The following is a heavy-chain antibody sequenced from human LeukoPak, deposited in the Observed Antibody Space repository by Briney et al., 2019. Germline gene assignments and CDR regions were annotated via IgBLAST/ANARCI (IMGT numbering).Heavy chain of an antibody. D-gene: IGHD4-17*01. CDR2: IYYSGST. CDR1: GGSISSYY. CDR3: VRDSTNYGWFDP. J-gene: IGHJ5*02. V-gene: IGHV4-59*01. Sequence: SETLSLTCTVSGGSISSYYWSWIRQPPGKGLEWIGYIYYSGSTNYNPSLKSRVTISVDTSKNQFSLKLSSVTAADTAVYHCVRDSTNYGWFDPWGQGTLVTVSS.